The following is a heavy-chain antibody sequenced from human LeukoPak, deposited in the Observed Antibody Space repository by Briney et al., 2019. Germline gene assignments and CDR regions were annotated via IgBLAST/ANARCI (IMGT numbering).Heavy chain of an antibody. D-gene: IGHD4-17*01. Sequence: ASVKVSCKASGGTFSSYAISWVRQAPGQGLEWMGRIIPILGIANYAQKFQGRVTITADKSTSTAYMELSSLRSEDTAVYYCARDLVWMTTVTLHGTDAFDIWGQGTMVTVSS. J-gene: IGHJ3*02. CDR2: IIPILGIA. CDR1: GGTFSSYA. V-gene: IGHV1-69*04. CDR3: ARDLVWMTTVTLHGTDAFDI.